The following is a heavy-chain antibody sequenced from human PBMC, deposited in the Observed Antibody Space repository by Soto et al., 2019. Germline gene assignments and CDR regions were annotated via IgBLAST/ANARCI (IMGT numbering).Heavy chain of an antibody. J-gene: IGHJ6*02. V-gene: IGHV3-30-3*01. CDR3: ARERVEYGDYQFYGMDV. CDR2: IAYDGTNK. D-gene: IGHD4-17*01. CDR1: GFSFSSYA. Sequence: QVQLVESGGGVVQPGRTLRLSCAASGFSFSSYAMHWVRQAPGKGLEWVAVIAYDGTNKYYADSVKGRFTISRDNSNTLYLQMNSLRGEDTAVYYCARERVEYGDYQFYGMDVWGQWTTVTVSS.